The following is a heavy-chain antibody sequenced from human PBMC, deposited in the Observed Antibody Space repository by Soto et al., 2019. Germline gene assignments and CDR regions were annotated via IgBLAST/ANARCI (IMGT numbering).Heavy chain of an antibody. V-gene: IGHV1-2*04. J-gene: IGHJ6*02. Sequence: GASVKVSCKASGYTFTGYYMHWVRQAPGQGLEWMGWINPNSGGTNYAQKFQGWVTMTRDTSISTAYMELSRLRSDDTAVYYCAKNAFYNCDGTSDYYYGVDVWGQGTTVTVSS. CDR1: GYTFTGYY. CDR3: AKNAFYNCDGTSDYYYGVDV. CDR2: INPNSGGT. D-gene: IGHD1-20*01.